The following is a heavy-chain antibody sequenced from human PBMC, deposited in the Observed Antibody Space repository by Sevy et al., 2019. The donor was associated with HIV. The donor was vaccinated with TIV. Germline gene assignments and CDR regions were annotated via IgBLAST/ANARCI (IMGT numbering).Heavy chain of an antibody. Sequence: GESLKISCAASGFTFSSYSMNWVRQAPGKGLEWVSYISSSSSTIYYADSVKGRFTISRDNAKNSLYLQMNSLSAEDTAVYYCARDLFRAVAGGYYGMDVWGQGTTVTVSS. CDR1: GFTFSSYS. D-gene: IGHD6-19*01. V-gene: IGHV3-48*01. J-gene: IGHJ6*02. CDR2: ISSSSSTI. CDR3: ARDLFRAVAGGYYGMDV.